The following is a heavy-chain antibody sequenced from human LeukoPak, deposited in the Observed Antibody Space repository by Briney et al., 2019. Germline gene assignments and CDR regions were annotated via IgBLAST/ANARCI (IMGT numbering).Heavy chain of an antibody. CDR2: ISNDGSNK. CDR3: ARDLGHYDSSGYYNY. Sequence: GGSLRLSCAASGFTFSSYGMHWVRQAPGKGLEWVAVISNDGSNKHYGDSVKGRFTISRDNSKNTLYLQMDSLRGEDTAVYYCARDLGHYDSSGYYNYWGQGTLVTVSS. V-gene: IGHV3-30*03. CDR1: GFTFSSYG. D-gene: IGHD3-22*01. J-gene: IGHJ4*02.